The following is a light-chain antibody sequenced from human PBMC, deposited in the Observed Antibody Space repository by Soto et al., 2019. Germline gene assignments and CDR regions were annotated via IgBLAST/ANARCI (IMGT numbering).Light chain of an antibody. J-gene: IGLJ3*02. Sequence: QSALTQPPSASGSPGQSAPISFTGTGGDIRSYNYVSWYQQNPGKAPKLMIYEVTKLPSGVPDRFSGSKSGHTASLTVSGLQAEDEAEYYCSSYAGSDNLVFGGGTKVTVL. CDR3: SSYAGSDNLV. V-gene: IGLV2-8*01. CDR1: GGDIRSYNY. CDR2: EVT.